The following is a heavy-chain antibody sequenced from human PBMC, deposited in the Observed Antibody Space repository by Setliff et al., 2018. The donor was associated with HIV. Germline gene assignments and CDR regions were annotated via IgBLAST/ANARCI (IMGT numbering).Heavy chain of an antibody. Sequence: SETLSLTCTVSGDSTSSSSSYWGWIRQPPGKGLEWIGSIYYSGSTYYNPSLKSRVTISVDTSKNQFSLKLSSVTAADTAVYYCAVPGTSGTYYRVFDYWGQGVLVTVSS. V-gene: IGHV4-39*01. CDR2: IYYSGST. J-gene: IGHJ4*02. D-gene: IGHD3-10*01. CDR3: AVPGTSGTYYRVFDY. CDR1: GDSTSSSSSY.